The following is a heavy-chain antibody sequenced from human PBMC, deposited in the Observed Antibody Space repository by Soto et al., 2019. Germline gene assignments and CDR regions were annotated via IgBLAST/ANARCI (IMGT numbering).Heavy chain of an antibody. Sequence: QVQLVQSGAEVKKPGSSVKVSCKASGGTFSSYAISWVRQAPGQGLEWMGGIIPIFGTANYAQKFQGRVTMTADESTRTAYMALSSLRSEDTAVYYCASGQQLASHYYDGMDVWGQGTTVTVSS. CDR2: IIPIFGTA. J-gene: IGHJ6*02. CDR1: GGTFSSYA. V-gene: IGHV1-69*01. D-gene: IGHD6-13*01. CDR3: ASGQQLASHYYDGMDV.